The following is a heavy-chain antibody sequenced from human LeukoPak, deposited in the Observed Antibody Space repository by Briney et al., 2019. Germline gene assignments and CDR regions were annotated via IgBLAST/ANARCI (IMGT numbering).Heavy chain of an antibody. CDR1: GYSFTSYW. D-gene: IGHD6-6*01. Sequence: GESLKISCKGSGYSFTSYWIGWVRQMPGKGLEWMEIIYPGDSDTRYSPSFQGQVTISADKSISTAYLQWSSLKASDTAMYYCARGGSIAARPSRVNWFDPWGQGTLVTVSS. CDR2: IYPGDSDT. V-gene: IGHV5-51*01. CDR3: ARGGSIAARPSRVNWFDP. J-gene: IGHJ5*02.